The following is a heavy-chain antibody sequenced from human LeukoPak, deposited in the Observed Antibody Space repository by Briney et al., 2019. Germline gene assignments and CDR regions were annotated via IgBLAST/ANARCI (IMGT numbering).Heavy chain of an antibody. D-gene: IGHD3-22*01. CDR2: ISGRGGST. Sequence: GGALRVSCVASGFTFIRAILCCVRQAPGERLERGSPISGRGGSTYYADSVKGRFTISRDNSKNTLYLQMNSLRAKDTAVYYCAMYYDRLNTDAFDIWGQGTMVTVSS. CDR3: AMYYDRLNTDAFDI. J-gene: IGHJ3*02. V-gene: IGHV3-23*01. CDR1: GFTFIRAI.